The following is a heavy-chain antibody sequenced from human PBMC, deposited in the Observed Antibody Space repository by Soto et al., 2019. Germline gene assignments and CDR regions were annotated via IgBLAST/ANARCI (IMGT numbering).Heavy chain of an antibody. Sequence: QVQLVESGGGLVKPGGSLRLSCAASGFTFSDYYMNWIRQAPGKGLEWVSYISSSGITIYYADSVKGRFTISKDNAKNSLYLQMNSLRAEDAAVYYCARARWLSVGSDLWGRGTLVTVSS. CDR1: GFTFSDYY. D-gene: IGHD3-10*01. CDR2: ISSSGITI. J-gene: IGHJ2*01. CDR3: ARARWLSVGSDL. V-gene: IGHV3-11*01.